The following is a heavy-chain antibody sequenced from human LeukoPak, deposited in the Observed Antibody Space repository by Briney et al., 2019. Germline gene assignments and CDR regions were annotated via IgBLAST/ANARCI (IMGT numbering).Heavy chain of an antibody. V-gene: IGHV3-21*04. J-gene: IGHJ4*02. CDR3: ARSRSGYYSDY. Sequence: GGSLRLSCVVSGFTLSSYAMSWVRQAPGKGLEWVAATSSSDSGKYHADSVKGRFTISRDNAKSSLYLQMNSLRSEDTAVYYCARSRSGYYSDYWGQGTLVTVSS. D-gene: IGHD3-22*01. CDR2: TSSSDSGK. CDR1: GFTLSSYA.